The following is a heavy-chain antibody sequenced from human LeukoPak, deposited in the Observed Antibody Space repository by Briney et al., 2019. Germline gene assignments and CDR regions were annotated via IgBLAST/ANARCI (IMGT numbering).Heavy chain of an antibody. CDR3: AREAFWSGYY. J-gene: IGHJ4*02. D-gene: IGHD3-3*01. CDR1: GGSFSGYY. V-gene: IGHV4-59*10. Sequence: PSETLSLTCAVYGGSFSGYYWSWIRQPAGKGLEWIGRIYTSGSTNYNPSLKSRVTISVDTSKNQFSLKLSSVTAADTAVYYCAREAFWSGYYWGQGTLVTVSS. CDR2: IYTSGST.